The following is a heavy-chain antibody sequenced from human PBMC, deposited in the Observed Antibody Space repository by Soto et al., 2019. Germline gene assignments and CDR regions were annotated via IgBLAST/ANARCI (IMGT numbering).Heavy chain of an antibody. D-gene: IGHD2-21*01. CDR3: ARNGDVVFGAFDI. CDR2: IFSNDEK. V-gene: IGHV2-26*01. Sequence: QVALKESGPVLVNPTETLTLSCTVSGFSLSNARMGVSWIREPPGKALEWLPHIFSNDEKSYSTSLKSRLTISKDTSKSQVVRTMTNMDPVDTATYYCARNGDVVFGAFDIWGQGTMVTVSS. J-gene: IGHJ3*02. CDR1: GFSLSNARMG.